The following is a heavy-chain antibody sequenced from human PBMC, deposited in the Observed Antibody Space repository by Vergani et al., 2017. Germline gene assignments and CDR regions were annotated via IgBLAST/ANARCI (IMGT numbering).Heavy chain of an antibody. CDR3: AREGYIVIFTVTTPHYMDV. Sequence: QVQLVQSGAEVKKPGASVKVSCKASGYTFTSYYMHWVRQAPGQGLEWMGIINPSGGSTSYAQKFQGRVTMTRDTSTSTVYMELSSLRSEDTAVYYCAREGYIVIFTVTTPHYMDVWGKGTTVTVSS. CDR2: INPSGGST. V-gene: IGHV1-46*03. CDR1: GYTFTSYY. J-gene: IGHJ6*03. D-gene: IGHD4-17*01.